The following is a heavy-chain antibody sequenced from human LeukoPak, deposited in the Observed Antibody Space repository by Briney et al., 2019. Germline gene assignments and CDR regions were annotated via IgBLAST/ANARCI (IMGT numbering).Heavy chain of an antibody. CDR3: ARGGSGNWNAPFDY. CDR1: GFTFSDYS. D-gene: IGHD1-1*01. V-gene: IGHV3-21*01. CDR2: ISSSTSSI. J-gene: IGHJ4*02. Sequence: AGGSLRLSCAASGFTFSDYSMNWVRQAPGKGLEWVSSISSSTSSIYYADSVNGRFTISRDNAKNSLYLQMNRLRTEDMAVYYCARGGSGNWNAPFDYWGQGTLVTVSS.